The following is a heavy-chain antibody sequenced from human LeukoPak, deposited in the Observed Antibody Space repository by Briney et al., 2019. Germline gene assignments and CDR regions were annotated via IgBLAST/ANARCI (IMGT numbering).Heavy chain of an antibody. J-gene: IGHJ5*02. CDR3: ARRLIAVAGRFSEVWFDP. CDR1: GYTFTSYD. V-gene: IGHV1-8*01. CDR2: MNPNSGNT. Sequence: GASVKVSCKASGYTFTSYDIHWVRQATGQGLEWMGRMNPNSGNTGYAQKFQGRVTMTRNTSISTAYMELSSLRSEDTAVYYCARRLIAVAGRFSEVWFDPWGQGTLVTVSS. D-gene: IGHD6-19*01.